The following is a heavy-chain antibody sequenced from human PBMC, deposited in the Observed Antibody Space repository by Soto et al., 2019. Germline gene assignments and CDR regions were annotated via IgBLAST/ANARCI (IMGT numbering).Heavy chain of an antibody. CDR1: GYTFTSYY. CDR3: ARGGRIVDTGIGYHYYHAMDV. D-gene: IGHD5-18*01. V-gene: IGHV1-46*01. Sequence: QVQLVQSGAEVKKPGASVKASCKASGYTFTSYYIHWVRQAPGQGLEWMGIFNRTGDTASYAQKLQGRVNNNRDTSTGTAYMELGSLRSEDTAVYYCARGGRIVDTGIGYHYYHAMDVWGQGTTVTVS. CDR2: FNRTGDTA. J-gene: IGHJ6*02.